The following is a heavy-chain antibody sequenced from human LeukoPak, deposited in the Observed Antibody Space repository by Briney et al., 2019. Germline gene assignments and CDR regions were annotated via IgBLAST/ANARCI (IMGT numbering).Heavy chain of an antibody. Sequence: SETLSLTCAVYGGSFSGYYWSWIRQPPGKGLGWIGEINHSGSTNYNPSLKSRVTISVDTSKNQFSLKLSSVTAADTAVYYCARQLRKRQQLGNYYYYYMDVWGKGTTVTISS. V-gene: IGHV4-34*01. CDR2: INHSGST. J-gene: IGHJ6*03. CDR3: ARQLRKRQQLGNYYYYYMDV. CDR1: GGSFSGYY. D-gene: IGHD6-13*01.